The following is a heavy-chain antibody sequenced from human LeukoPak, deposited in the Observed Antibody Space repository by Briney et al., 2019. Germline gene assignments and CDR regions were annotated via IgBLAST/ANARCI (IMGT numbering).Heavy chain of an antibody. Sequence: GASVKVSCKASGYTFTGYYLHWVRQAPGQGLEWMGGIIPIFGTANYAQKFQGRVTITADESTSTAYMELSSLRSEDTAVYYCARARRFIVGARSYYYYGMDVWGQGTTVTVSS. CDR3: ARARRFIVGARSYYYYGMDV. CDR1: GYTFTGYY. D-gene: IGHD1-26*01. CDR2: IIPIFGTA. V-gene: IGHV1-69*13. J-gene: IGHJ6*02.